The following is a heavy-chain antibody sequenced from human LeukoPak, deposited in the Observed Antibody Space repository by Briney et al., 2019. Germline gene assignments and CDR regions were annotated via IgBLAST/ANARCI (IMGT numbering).Heavy chain of an antibody. Sequence: PGGSLRLSCAASGFTFSSYWMHWVRQAPGKGLVWVSRINSDGSSTSYADSVKGRFTISRDNAKSSLFLQMNSLRAEDTAVYYCARCSSTGCASSPLAGYLYWGQGTLVTVSS. J-gene: IGHJ4*02. CDR3: ARCSSTGCASSPLAGYLY. CDR2: INSDGSST. V-gene: IGHV3-74*01. CDR1: GFTFSSYW. D-gene: IGHD2-2*01.